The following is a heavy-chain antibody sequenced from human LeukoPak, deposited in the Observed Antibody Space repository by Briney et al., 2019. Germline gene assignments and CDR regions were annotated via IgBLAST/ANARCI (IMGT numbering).Heavy chain of an antibody. V-gene: IGHV3-23*01. CDR2: ISGSGGST. D-gene: IGHD3-10*01. CDR1: GFTFSSYA. Sequence: GGSLRLSCAASGFTFSSYAMSWVRQAPGKGLEWVSAISGSGGSTYYADSVKGRFTISRDNSKSTLYLQMNSLRAEDTAVYYCATYYYGSGSFSFDYWGQGTLVTVSS. CDR3: ATYYYGSGSFSFDY. J-gene: IGHJ4*02.